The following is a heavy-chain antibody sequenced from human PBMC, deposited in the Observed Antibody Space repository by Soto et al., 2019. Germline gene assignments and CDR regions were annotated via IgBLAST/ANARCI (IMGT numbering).Heavy chain of an antibody. V-gene: IGHV3-23*01. CDR1: GFTFRSYA. CDR3: ARTTIFGVVLGWFDP. D-gene: IGHD3-3*01. Sequence: GGSLRLSCAASGFTFRSYAMSWVRQAPGKGLEWVSGISGSGGSTYYADSVKGRVTISRDNFNDTLYLKMNSLRVEDTAVYYCARTTIFGVVLGWFDPWGQGTLVTVSS. CDR2: ISGSGGST. J-gene: IGHJ5*02.